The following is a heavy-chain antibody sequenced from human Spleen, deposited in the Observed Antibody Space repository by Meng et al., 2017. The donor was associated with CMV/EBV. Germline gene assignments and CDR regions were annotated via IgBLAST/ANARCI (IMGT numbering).Heavy chain of an antibody. V-gene: IGHV1-18*01. Sequence: ASVKVSCKASGYTFTSYGISWVRQAPGQGLEWMGWISAYNGNTNYAQKLQGRVTMTTHTSTSTAYMELRSLRSDDTAVYYCARVILEGNYYYGMDVWGQGTTVTVSS. CDR1: GYTFTSYG. J-gene: IGHJ6*02. D-gene: IGHD1-1*01. CDR2: ISAYNGNT. CDR3: ARVILEGNYYYGMDV.